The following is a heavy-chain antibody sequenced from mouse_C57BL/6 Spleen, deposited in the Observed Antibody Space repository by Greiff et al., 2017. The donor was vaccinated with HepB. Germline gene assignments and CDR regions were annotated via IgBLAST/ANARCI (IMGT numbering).Heavy chain of an antibody. J-gene: IGHJ4*01. Sequence: QVQLQQPGAELVKPGASVKLSCKASGYTFTSYWMHWVKQRPGQGLEWIGMIHPNSGSTNYNEKFKSKATLTVDKSSNTSDMQLSSLTSEDSAVYYCARTGLGSYVRALDYWGQGTSVTVSS. CDR3: ARTGLGSYVRALDY. CDR1: GYTFTSYW. CDR2: IHPNSGST. V-gene: IGHV1-64*01. D-gene: IGHD1-1*02.